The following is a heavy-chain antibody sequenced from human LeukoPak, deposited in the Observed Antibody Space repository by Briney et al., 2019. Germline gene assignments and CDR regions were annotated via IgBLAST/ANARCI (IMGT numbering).Heavy chain of an antibody. Sequence: GGSLRLSCAASGFTCISYGMHWVRQAPGKGLEWVAFIRYDGSNKYYADSVKGRFTISRDNSKNTLYLQMNSLRAEDTAVYYCAIDRGFWGVIARFDYWGQGTLVTVSS. CDR2: IRYDGSNK. V-gene: IGHV3-30*02. J-gene: IGHJ4*02. CDR3: AIDRGFWGVIARFDY. D-gene: IGHD3-16*02. CDR1: GFTCISYG.